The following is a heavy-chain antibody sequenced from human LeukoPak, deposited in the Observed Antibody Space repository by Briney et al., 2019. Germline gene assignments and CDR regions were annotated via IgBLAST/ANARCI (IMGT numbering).Heavy chain of an antibody. Sequence: SETLSLTCAVSGYSISSGYYWGWIRQPPGKGLEWIGRIYHSGSTYYNPSLKSRATISVDTSKNQFSLKLSSVTAADTAVYYCARVTTDYFDYWGQGTLVTVSS. J-gene: IGHJ4*02. CDR1: GYSISSGYY. CDR3: ARVTTDYFDY. D-gene: IGHD4-17*01. CDR2: IYHSGST. V-gene: IGHV4-38-2*01.